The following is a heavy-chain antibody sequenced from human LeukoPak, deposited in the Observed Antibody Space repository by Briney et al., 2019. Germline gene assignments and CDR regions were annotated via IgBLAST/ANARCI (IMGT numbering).Heavy chain of an antibody. D-gene: IGHD6-13*01. CDR3: ARQTPRQQLVNDAFDI. CDR1: GFTFSSYE. Sequence: PGGSLRLSCAASGFTFSSYEMNWVRQAPGKGLEWVSYISSSGSKYHADSVKGRFTISRDNAKNSLYLRLNSLRAEDTAVYYCARQTPRQQLVNDAFDIWGQGTMVTVSS. CDR2: ISSSGSK. V-gene: IGHV3-48*03. J-gene: IGHJ3*02.